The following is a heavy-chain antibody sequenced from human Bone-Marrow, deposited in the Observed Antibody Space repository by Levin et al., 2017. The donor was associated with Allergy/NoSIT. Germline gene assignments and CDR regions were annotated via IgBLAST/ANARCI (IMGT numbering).Heavy chain of an antibody. D-gene: IGHD3-22*01. Sequence: SGPTLVKPTQTLTLTCTFSGFSLSSTKMGVGWFRQSPGKALEWLALIYWDDEKRYSPTLNNRLTITKDTSRNQVVLKMTTLGPLDTATYYGARRRWEDYGRSGYPLFDPWGPGTLVTVSS. CDR1: GFSLSSTKMG. V-gene: IGHV2-5*02. CDR2: IYWDDEK. CDR3: ARRRWEDYGRSGYPLFDP. J-gene: IGHJ5*02.